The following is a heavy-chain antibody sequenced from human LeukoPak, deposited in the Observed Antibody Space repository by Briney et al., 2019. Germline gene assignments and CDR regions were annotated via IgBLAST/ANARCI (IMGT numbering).Heavy chain of an antibody. V-gene: IGHV4-61*02. J-gene: IGHJ6*03. D-gene: IGHD6-13*01. CDR1: GGSISSGSYY. CDR2: IYTSGNT. Sequence: SETLSLTCTVSGGSISSGSYYWSWIRQPAGKGLEWIGRIYTSGNTNYNPSLKSRVTVSIDMSKNQFSLKLSSVTAADTAVYYCASGVAAAGNYYYYYMDVWGKGTTVTVSS. CDR3: ASGVAAAGNYYYYYMDV.